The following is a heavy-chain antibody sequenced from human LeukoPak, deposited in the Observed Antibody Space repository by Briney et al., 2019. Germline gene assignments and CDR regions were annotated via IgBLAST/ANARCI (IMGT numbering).Heavy chain of an antibody. Sequence: GGSLRLSCAASGLTFSSHWMHWARQAPGKGLVWVSRITNDGSSTTYADSVKGRFTISRDNAKNSLYLQMNSLRAEDTAVYYCARTVVAATADYWGQGTLVTVSS. CDR1: GLTFSSHW. D-gene: IGHD2-15*01. CDR3: ARTVVAATADY. J-gene: IGHJ4*02. CDR2: ITNDGSST. V-gene: IGHV3-74*01.